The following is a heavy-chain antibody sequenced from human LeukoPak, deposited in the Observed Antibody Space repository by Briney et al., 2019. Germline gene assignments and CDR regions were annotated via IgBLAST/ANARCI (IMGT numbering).Heavy chain of an antibody. V-gene: IGHV3-48*01. D-gene: IGHD6-13*01. Sequence: GSLRLSCAASGFTFSSYSMNWVRQAPGKGLEWVSYISSSSSTIYYADSVKGRFTISRDNAKNSLYLQMNSLRADDTAVYYCARVGGYSSSWDFDYWGQGTLVTVSS. CDR2: ISSSSSTI. CDR3: ARVGGYSSSWDFDY. J-gene: IGHJ4*02. CDR1: GFTFSSYS.